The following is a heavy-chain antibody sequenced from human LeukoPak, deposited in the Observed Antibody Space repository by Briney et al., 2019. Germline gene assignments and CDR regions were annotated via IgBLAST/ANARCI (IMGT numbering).Heavy chain of an antibody. D-gene: IGHD3-9*01. CDR1: GVSLRGYY. V-gene: IGHV4-34*01. CDR3: ARVSGNYDILTGYYRPNYYYYYMDV. Sequence: PSETLSHTRAVYGVSLRGYYWSWLRQPPGKGLEWIGEINHSGSTHYTPPLKRRVTISGDAPKNRFSLKLRSVTAADTAVYYGARVSGNYDILTGYYRPNYYYYYMDVWGKGTTVTVSS. J-gene: IGHJ6*03. CDR2: INHSGST.